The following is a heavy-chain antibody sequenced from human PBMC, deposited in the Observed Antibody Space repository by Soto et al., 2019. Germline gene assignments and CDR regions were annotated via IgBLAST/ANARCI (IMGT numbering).Heavy chain of an antibody. CDR3: AKDWRNYDPVWGSYRKTDY. J-gene: IGHJ4*02. D-gene: IGHD3-16*02. CDR2: ISGSGGST. Sequence: GGSLRLSCAASGFTFSSYAMSWVRQAPGKGLEWVSAISGSGGSTYYADSVKGRSTISRDNSKNTLYLQMNSLRAEDTAVYYCAKDWRNYDPVWGSYRKTDYWGQGNLVTVSS. V-gene: IGHV3-23*01. CDR1: GFTFSSYA.